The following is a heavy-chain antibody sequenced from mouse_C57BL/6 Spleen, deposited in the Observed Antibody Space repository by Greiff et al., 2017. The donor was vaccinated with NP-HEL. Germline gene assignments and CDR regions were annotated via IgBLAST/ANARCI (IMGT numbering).Heavy chain of an antibody. V-gene: IGHV1-15*01. CDR2: IDPETGGT. D-gene: IGHD4-1*01. Sequence: VQLQQSGAELVRPGASVTLSCKASGYTFTDYEMHWVKQTPVHGLEWIGAIDPETGGTAYNQKFKGKAILTADKSSSTAYMELRSLTSEDSAVYYCTRKSPGTLDYWGQGTTLTVSS. J-gene: IGHJ2*01. CDR1: GYTFTDYE. CDR3: TRKSPGTLDY.